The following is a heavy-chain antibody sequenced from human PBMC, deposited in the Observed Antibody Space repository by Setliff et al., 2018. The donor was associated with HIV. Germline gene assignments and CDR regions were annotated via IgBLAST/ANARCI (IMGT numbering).Heavy chain of an antibody. CDR3: ARGGSAVLPLDY. D-gene: IGHD6-25*01. V-gene: IGHV4-34*01. CDR2: ISHSGSA. Sequence: SETLSLTCAVYGGSFSTYYWSWIRQSPGKGLECIGKISHSGSATYSASLKSRLSMSVDRSKKQFSLRLTSVTAADTAVYYGARGGSAVLPLDYWGQGTPVTVSS. CDR1: GGSFSTYY. J-gene: IGHJ4*02.